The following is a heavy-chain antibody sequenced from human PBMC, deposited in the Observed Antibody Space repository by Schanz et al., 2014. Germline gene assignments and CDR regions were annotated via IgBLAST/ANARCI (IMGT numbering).Heavy chain of an antibody. CDR3: AKGRFGELSAFDI. V-gene: IGHV3-33*06. D-gene: IGHD3-10*01. CDR2: LWHDGSKK. J-gene: IGHJ3*02. CDR1: GFTFSSYD. Sequence: QVQLVESGGGVVQPGRSLRLSCVASGFTFSSYDVFWVRQAPGKGLEWVAILWHDGSKKYYADSVKGRFTVSRDNAENALYLQMNSLRAEDTAVYDCAKGRFGELSAFDIWGQGTMVTVSS.